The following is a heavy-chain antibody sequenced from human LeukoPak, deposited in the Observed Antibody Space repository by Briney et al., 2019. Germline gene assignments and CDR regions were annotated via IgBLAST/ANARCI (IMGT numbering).Heavy chain of an antibody. J-gene: IGHJ4*02. CDR3: ARDSAAAGPPHDY. V-gene: IGHV3-7*01. D-gene: IGHD6-13*01. CDR2: IKQDGSEK. Sequence: GGSLRLSCAASGFTFSSYWMSWVRQAPGKGLEWVANIKQDGSEKYYVDSVKGRFTISRDNAKNSLYLQMNSLRAEDTPVYYCARDSAAAGPPHDYWGQGTLVTVSS. CDR1: GFTFSSYW.